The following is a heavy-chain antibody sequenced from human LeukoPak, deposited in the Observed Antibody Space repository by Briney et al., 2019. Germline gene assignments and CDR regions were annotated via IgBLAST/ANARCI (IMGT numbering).Heavy chain of an antibody. CDR1: GFTFSNHW. CDR3: ARTGIGGDLDI. D-gene: IGHD1-14*01. CDR2: INGDGTST. J-gene: IGHJ3*02. Sequence: GGSLRLSCVASGFTFSNHWLHWVRQGPGKGLVWVSRINGDGTSTIYADSVKGRFTISRDNAKSTMYLQMNSLRAEDTAVYYCARTGIGGDLDIWGQGTMVTVSS. V-gene: IGHV3-74*01.